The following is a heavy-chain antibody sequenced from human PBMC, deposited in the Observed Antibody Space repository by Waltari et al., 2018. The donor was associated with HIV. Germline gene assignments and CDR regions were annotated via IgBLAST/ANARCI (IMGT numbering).Heavy chain of an antibody. CDR1: GGSISNYY. Sequence: QVQLQESGPGLVKPSETLSLICPVSGGSISNYYWGWIRQPPGKGLEWIGYLYYTGSTDYNPSLKSRVTISVDTSKNQFSLKLTSVTAADTAQYYCARYSSAWTGFDYWGQGTLVTVSS. D-gene: IGHD6-19*01. J-gene: IGHJ4*02. V-gene: IGHV4-59*01. CDR2: LYYTGST. CDR3: ARYSSAWTGFDY.